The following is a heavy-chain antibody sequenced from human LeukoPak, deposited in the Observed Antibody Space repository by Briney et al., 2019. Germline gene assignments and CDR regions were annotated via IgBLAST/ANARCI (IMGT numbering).Heavy chain of an antibody. CDR1: GVTFSSVW. V-gene: IGHV3-15*01. D-gene: IGHD3-10*01. Sequence: GGSLRLSCAASGVTFSSVWMFWVRQAPGKGLEWVGRIKSKTHGGTTDYAAPVKGRFTISRDDSKNTLYLQMNSLKTEDTAVYYCTTGLWFGESHSYGMDVWGQGTTVTVSS. CDR2: IKSKTHGGTT. J-gene: IGHJ6*02. CDR3: TTGLWFGESHSYGMDV.